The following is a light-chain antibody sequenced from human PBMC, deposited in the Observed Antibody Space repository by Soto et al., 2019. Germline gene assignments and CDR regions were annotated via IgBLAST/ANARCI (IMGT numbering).Light chain of an antibody. J-gene: IGKJ1*01. V-gene: IGKV1-5*01. CDR3: QQYDSYSWT. CDR2: DVS. CDR1: QDVKKY. Sequence: DIQMIQSPSSLSASVGDRLTVTCHASQDVKKYLNWYQQKPGKAPKLLIYDVSSLESGVPSRFSGSGSGTEFILNISSLQPDDFATYYCQQYDSYSWTFDQGTKVDIK.